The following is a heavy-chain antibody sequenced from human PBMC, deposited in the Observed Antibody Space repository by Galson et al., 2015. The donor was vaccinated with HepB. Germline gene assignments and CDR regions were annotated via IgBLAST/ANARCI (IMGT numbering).Heavy chain of an antibody. J-gene: IGHJ5*02. V-gene: IGHV4-34*01. CDR3: ARRVKGQRKGYCSSTSCYSPPDARFDP. D-gene: IGHD2-2*01. Sequence: ETLSLTCAVYGGSFSGYYWSWIRQPPGKGLEWIGEINHSGSTNYNPSLKSRVTISVDTSKNQFSLKLSSVTAADTAVYYCARRVKGQRKGYCSSTSCYSPPDARFDPWGQGTLVTVSS. CDR1: GGSFSGYY. CDR2: INHSGST.